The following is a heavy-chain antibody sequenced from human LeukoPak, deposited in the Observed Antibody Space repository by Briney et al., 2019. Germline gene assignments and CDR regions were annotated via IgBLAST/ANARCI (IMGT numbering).Heavy chain of an antibody. J-gene: IGHJ5*02. CDR2: ISGSGGST. Sequence: PGGSLRLSCAASGFTFSSYAMSWVRQAPGKGLEWVSAISGSGGSTYYADSVKGRFTISRDNSKNTLYLQMNSLRAEDTAVYYCAKDSQYYDILTGWNWFDPWGQGTLVTVSS. V-gene: IGHV3-23*01. CDR3: AKDSQYYDILTGWNWFDP. D-gene: IGHD3-9*01. CDR1: GFTFSSYA.